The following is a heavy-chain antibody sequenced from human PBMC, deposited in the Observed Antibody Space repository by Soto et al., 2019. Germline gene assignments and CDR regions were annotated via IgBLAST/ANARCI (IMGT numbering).Heavy chain of an antibody. CDR1: GGTFSSYA. V-gene: IGHV1-69*06. D-gene: IGHD3-9*01. Sequence: SVKVSCKASGGTFSSYAISWVRQAPGQGLEWMGGIIPIFGTANYAQKFQGRVTITADKSTSTAYMELSSLRSEDTAVYYCARAWLRYFDWLLYYGMDVWGQGTTVTVSS. CDR2: IIPIFGTA. J-gene: IGHJ6*02. CDR3: ARAWLRYFDWLLYYGMDV.